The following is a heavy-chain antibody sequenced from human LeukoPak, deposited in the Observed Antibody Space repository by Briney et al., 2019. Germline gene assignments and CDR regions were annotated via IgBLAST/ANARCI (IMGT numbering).Heavy chain of an antibody. J-gene: IGHJ4*02. CDR1: GGSISTYY. Sequence: PSETLSLTCTVSGGSISTYYWSWIRQPAGKGLEWIGRIYFSGSTNYNPSLKSRATMSVDTSKSQFSLKLSSVTAADTAVYYCARLKTNWNYRPFDYWGQGTLVTVSS. V-gene: IGHV4-4*07. D-gene: IGHD1-7*01. CDR2: IYFSGST. CDR3: ARLKTNWNYRPFDY.